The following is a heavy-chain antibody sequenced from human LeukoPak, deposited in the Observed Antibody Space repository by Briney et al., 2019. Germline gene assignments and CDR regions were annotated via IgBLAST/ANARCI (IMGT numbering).Heavy chain of an antibody. CDR3: ARERDIYGASFDY. D-gene: IGHD4/OR15-4a*01. V-gene: IGHV2-70*01. Sequence: SGPALVKPTQTLTLACTFSGFSLSTSGMYVGWIRQSPGKALEWLALIDWDDDKYYSTSLKTRLTISKDTSKNQVVLTMTNMDPVDTATYYCARERDIYGASFDYWGQGTLVTAPS. CDR1: GFSLSTSGMY. CDR2: IDWDDDK. J-gene: IGHJ4*02.